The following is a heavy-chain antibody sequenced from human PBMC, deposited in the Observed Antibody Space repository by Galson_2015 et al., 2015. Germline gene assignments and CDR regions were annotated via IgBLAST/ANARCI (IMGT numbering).Heavy chain of an antibody. D-gene: IGHD6-19*01. V-gene: IGHV6-1*01. J-gene: IGHJ4*02. Sequence: CAISGDSVSSNSAAWNWIRQSPSRGLEWLGRTYYRSKWFSDYAVSVKSRMTINPDTSKNHFSLQLNSVTPEDTAVYYCAREAYYSRGWPNPLDYWGQGTLVTVSS. CDR2: TYYRSKWFS. CDR1: GDSVSSNSAA. CDR3: AREAYYSRGWPNPLDY.